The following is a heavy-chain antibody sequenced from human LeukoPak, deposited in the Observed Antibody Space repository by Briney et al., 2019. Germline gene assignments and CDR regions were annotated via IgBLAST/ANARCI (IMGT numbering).Heavy chain of an antibody. CDR3: ARDQVAVAGTMAFDI. V-gene: IGHV3-66*02. CDR1: GFTVSSNY. J-gene: IGHJ3*02. CDR2: IYSGGST. D-gene: IGHD6-19*01. Sequence: GGSLRLSCAASGFTVSSNYMSWVRQAPGKGLEWVSVIYSGGSTYYADSVKGRFTISRDNSKNTLYLQMNSLRAEDRAVYYCARDQVAVAGTMAFDIRREETMVTVSS.